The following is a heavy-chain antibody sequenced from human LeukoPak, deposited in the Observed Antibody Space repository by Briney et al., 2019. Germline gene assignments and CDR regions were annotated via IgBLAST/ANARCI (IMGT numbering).Heavy chain of an antibody. CDR2: ISSTSSTI. D-gene: IGHD1-7*01. Sequence: GGSLRLSCAASGFTFSTYSMNWVRQAPGKGLEWVSYISSTSSTIYYADSVEGRFTISRDSAKNSLYLQMSSLRDDDTAVYYCTPHRDGNYPFDYWGQGTLVTVST. CDR3: TPHRDGNYPFDY. V-gene: IGHV3-48*02. J-gene: IGHJ4*02. CDR1: GFTFSTYS.